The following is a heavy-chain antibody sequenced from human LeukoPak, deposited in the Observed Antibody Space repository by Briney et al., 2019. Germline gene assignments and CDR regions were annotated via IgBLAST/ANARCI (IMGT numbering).Heavy chain of an antibody. CDR2: IYTSGST. D-gene: IGHD3-3*01. J-gene: IGHJ5*02. V-gene: IGHV4-61*02. Sequence: SGTLSLTCTVSGGSISSGSYYWSWIRQPAGKGLEWIGRIYTSGSTNYNPSLKSRVTISVDTSKNQFSLKLSSVTAADTAVYYCARETVYYDFWSGYYTGWFDPWGQGTLVTVSS. CDR3: ARETVYYDFWSGYYTGWFDP. CDR1: GGSISSGSYY.